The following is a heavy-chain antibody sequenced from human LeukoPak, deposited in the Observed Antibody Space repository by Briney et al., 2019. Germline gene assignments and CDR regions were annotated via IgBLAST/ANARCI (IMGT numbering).Heavy chain of an antibody. J-gene: IGHJ4*02. D-gene: IGHD4-17*01. V-gene: IGHV3-30*09. CDR2: ISDDGSNK. CDR3: ARAFSTTAFDY. CDR1: GFTFRTYA. Sequence: GGSLRLSCAASGFTFRTYAMNWVRQAPGKGLEWVAVISDDGSNKYYAESVKGQFAISRDNSKNTLYLQMNSLRAEDTAVYYCARAFSTTAFDYWGQGTLVTVSS.